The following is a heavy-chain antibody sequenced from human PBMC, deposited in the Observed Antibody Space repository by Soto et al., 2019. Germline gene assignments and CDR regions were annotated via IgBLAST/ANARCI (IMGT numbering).Heavy chain of an antibody. V-gene: IGHV3-53*01. D-gene: IGHD2-21*01. CDR2: IYSGGST. J-gene: IGHJ6*02. Sequence: SCAASGFTVSSNYMRWVRQAPGKGLEWVSVIYSGGSTYYADSVKGRFTISRDNSKNTLYLQMNSLRAEDTAVYYCARGGETGNRDYYYYYGMDVWGQGTTVTVSS. CDR3: ARGGETGNRDYYYYYGMDV. CDR1: GFTVSSNY.